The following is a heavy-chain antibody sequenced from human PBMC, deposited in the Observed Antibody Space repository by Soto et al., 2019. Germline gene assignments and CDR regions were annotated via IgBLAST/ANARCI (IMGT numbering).Heavy chain of an antibody. D-gene: IGHD3-16*01. Sequence: QVQLVESGGGVVQPGRSLRLSCAASRFSFSTYAIHWVRQAPGKGLEWVAGISYDGGNEYYADSVKGRFTISRDNSKRPMYPKKNRPGPEDTACQYLARDRRGRHGNDYFSYNWGRGT. V-gene: IGHV3-30-3*01. J-gene: IGHJ3*01. CDR3: ARDRRGRHGNDYFSYN. CDR2: ISYDGGNE. CDR1: RFSFSTYA.